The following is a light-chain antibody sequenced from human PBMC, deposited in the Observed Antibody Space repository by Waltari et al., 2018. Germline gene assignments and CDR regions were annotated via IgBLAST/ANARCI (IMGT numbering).Light chain of an antibody. CDR1: NSNIGSNT. J-gene: IGLJ3*02. V-gene: IGLV1-44*01. Sequence: QSVLTQSPSASGTPGQRVTISCSGGNSNIGSNTVNVSQQIPGTAPKLLTYSDHQRPSGVPDRFSGSKSGTSASLAISGLQSEDEADYYCAAWDDSLNGYWVFGGGTKLTVL. CDR3: AAWDDSLNGYWV. CDR2: SDH.